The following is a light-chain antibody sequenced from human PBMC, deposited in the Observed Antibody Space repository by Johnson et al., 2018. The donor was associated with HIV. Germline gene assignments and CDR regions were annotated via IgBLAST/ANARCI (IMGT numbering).Light chain of an antibody. CDR3: GTWDSSLTSYV. CDR2: DNN. J-gene: IGLJ1*01. V-gene: IGLV1-51*01. Sequence: QSVLTQPPSVSAAPGQKVTISCSGSSSNIGNNYVSWYQQLPGRAPKLLIYDNNKRPSGIPGRFSGSKYGPSATLGITGLQTGDEADYYCGTWDSSLTSYVFGAGTKVTVL. CDR1: SSNIGNNY.